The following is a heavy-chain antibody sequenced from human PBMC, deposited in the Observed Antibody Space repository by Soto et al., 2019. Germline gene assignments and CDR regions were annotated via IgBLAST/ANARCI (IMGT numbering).Heavy chain of an antibody. V-gene: IGHV2-5*02. J-gene: IGHJ4*02. D-gene: IGHD1-1*01. CDR1: GFSLSTSGVG. CDR3: ARNHAPYNWNFPNEFDY. Sequence: SGPTLVNPTQTLTLTCTFSGFSLSTSGVGVGWIRQPPGKALEWLALIYWDDDKRYSPSLKSRLTITKDTSKNQVVLTMTNMDPVDTATYYCARNHAPYNWNFPNEFDYWGQGTLVTVSS. CDR2: IYWDDDK.